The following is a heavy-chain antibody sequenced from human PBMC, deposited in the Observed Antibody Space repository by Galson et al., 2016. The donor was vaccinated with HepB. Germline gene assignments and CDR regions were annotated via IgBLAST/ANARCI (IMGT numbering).Heavy chain of an antibody. J-gene: IGHJ5*02. Sequence: TLSLTCAVSGGSISSPHWWSWVRQAPGKGLEWIGEIFHSGSTNYTPSLKSRVTISVDKFKNQFSLKLNSVTAADTAVYYCARRLAGNPVRGFDPWGQGTLVTVSS. V-gene: IGHV4-4*02. D-gene: IGHD3-10*01. CDR3: ARRLAGNPVRGFDP. CDR1: GGSISSPHW. CDR2: IFHSGST.